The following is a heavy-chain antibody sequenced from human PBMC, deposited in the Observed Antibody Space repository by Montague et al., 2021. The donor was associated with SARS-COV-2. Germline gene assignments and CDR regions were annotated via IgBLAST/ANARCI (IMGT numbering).Heavy chain of an antibody. CDR1: GFSLSTSGMC. V-gene: IGHV2-70*11. D-gene: IGHD6-13*01. J-gene: IGHJ4*02. CDR2: IDWYDDK. Sequence: PALVKPTKTLTLTCTFSGFSLSTSGMCVSRIRQPPGKALEWLARIDWYDDKYYSISLKTRLTISKDTSKNQVVLTMTNMDPVDTATYYCARTSIAAAGTAIDYWGQGTLVTVSS. CDR3: ARTSIAAAGTAIDY.